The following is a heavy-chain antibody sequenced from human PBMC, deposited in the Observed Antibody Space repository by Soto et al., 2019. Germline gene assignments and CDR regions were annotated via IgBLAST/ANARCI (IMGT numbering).Heavy chain of an antibody. D-gene: IGHD6-6*01. CDR1: GFTFDDYA. Sequence: PGGSLRLSCAASGFTFDDYAMHWVRQAPGKGLEWVSGISWNKGSIDYADSVRGRFTISRDNAKNSLYLQMDSLRVEDTALYYCAKDSRSSGKGAFDIWGQGTMVTVSS. J-gene: IGHJ3*02. CDR2: ISWNKGSI. V-gene: IGHV3-9*01. CDR3: AKDSRSSGKGAFDI.